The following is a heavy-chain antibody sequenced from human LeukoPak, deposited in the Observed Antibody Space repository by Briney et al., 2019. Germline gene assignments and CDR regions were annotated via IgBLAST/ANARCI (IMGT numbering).Heavy chain of an antibody. Sequence: SETLSLTCAVYGGSFSGYYWSWIRQPPGKGLEWIGEINHSGSTNYNPSLKSRVTISVDTSKNQFSLKLSSVTAADTAAYYCARGRGGYSYGLNYWGQGTLVTVSS. CDR3: ARGRGGYSYGLNY. CDR1: GGSFSGYY. J-gene: IGHJ4*02. CDR2: INHSGST. D-gene: IGHD5-18*01. V-gene: IGHV4-34*01.